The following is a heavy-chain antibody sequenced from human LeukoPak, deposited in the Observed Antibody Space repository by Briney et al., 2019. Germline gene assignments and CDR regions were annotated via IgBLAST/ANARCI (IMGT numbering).Heavy chain of an antibody. D-gene: IGHD4-11*01. CDR3: TRVYRYYYYMDV. CDR1: GYTFTSYG. Sequence: ASVKVSCKASGYTFTSYGISWVRQAPGQGLEWMGWISAYNGNTNYAQKLQGRVTMTTDTSTSTAYMELRSLRSDDTAVYYCTRVYRYYYYMDVWGKGTTVTISS. J-gene: IGHJ6*03. CDR2: ISAYNGNT. V-gene: IGHV1-18*01.